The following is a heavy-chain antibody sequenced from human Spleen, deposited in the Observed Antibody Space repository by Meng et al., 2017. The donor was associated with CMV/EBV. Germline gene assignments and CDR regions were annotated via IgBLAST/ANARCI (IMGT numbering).Heavy chain of an antibody. CDR1: GFTFSNAW. J-gene: IGHJ4*02. CDR2: IYSGGSST. CDR3: AKDRPYSIDY. V-gene: IGHV3-23*03. D-gene: IGHD6-6*01. Sequence: GGSLRLSCAASGFTFSNAWMSWVRQAPGKGLEWVSVIYSGGSSTYYADSVKGRFTISRDNSKNTLYLQMNSLRTADTAIYYCAKDRPYSIDYWGQGTLVTVSS.